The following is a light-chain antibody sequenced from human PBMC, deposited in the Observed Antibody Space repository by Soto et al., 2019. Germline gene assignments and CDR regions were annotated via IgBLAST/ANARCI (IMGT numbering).Light chain of an antibody. CDR1: QSISSW. CDR2: DAS. V-gene: IGKV1-5*01. J-gene: IGKJ2*01. Sequence: DIQMTQSPSTLSASVGDRVTITCRASQSISSWLAWYQQKPGKAPKLLIYDASSLESGVPSRFSGSGSGTEFTLTFSSLQPDDFATYYCQQYQSYSTTFGQGTKLEIK. CDR3: QQYQSYSTT.